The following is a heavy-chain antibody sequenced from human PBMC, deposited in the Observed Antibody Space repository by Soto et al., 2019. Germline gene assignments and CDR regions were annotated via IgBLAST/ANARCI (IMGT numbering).Heavy chain of an antibody. CDR2: IDPSDSYT. Sequence: LKISCKGSGYSFTSYWISWVRQMPGKGLEWMGRIDPSDSYTNYSPSFQGHVTISADKSISTAYLQWSSLKASDTAMYYCARHGTIYYYYYGMDVWGQGTTVTVSS. V-gene: IGHV5-10-1*01. CDR3: ARHGTIYYYYYGMDV. J-gene: IGHJ6*02. CDR1: GYSFTSYW.